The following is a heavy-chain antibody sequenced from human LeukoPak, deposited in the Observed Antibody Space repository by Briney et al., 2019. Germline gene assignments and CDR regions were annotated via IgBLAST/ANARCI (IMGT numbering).Heavy chain of an antibody. V-gene: IGHV3-72*01. D-gene: IGHD3-22*01. CDR1: GFTFSDHY. Sequence: GGSLRLSCAASGFTFSDHYMAWVRQAPGKGLEWVGRIRNKANSCTTEYAASVKGRFTISRDDSKNSLYLQMNSLKTEDTDVYYCARVLVVAGSYYFDSWGQGTLVTVSS. J-gene: IGHJ4*02. CDR3: ARVLVVAGSYYFDS. CDR2: IRNKANSCTT.